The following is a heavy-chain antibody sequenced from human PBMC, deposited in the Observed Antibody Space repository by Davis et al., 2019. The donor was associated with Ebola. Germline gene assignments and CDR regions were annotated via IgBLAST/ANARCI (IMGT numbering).Heavy chain of an antibody. CDR2: IIPILGIA. D-gene: IGHD2-21*02. J-gene: IGHJ3*02. Sequence: SVKVSCKASGGTFSSYTISWVRLAPGQGLEWMGRIIPILGIANYAQKFQGRVTITADKSTSTAYMELSRLRSDDTAVYYCARGFGDYDAFDIWGQGTMVTVSS. V-gene: IGHV1-69*02. CDR1: GGTFSSYT. CDR3: ARGFGDYDAFDI.